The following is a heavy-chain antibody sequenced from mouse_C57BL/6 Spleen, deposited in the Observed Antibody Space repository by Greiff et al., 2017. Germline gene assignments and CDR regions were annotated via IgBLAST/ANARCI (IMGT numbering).Heavy chain of an antibody. CDR1: GYTFTSYW. D-gene: IGHD1-1*01. CDR2: IHPNSGST. Sequence: QVQLQQPGAELVKPGASVKLSCKASGYTFTSYWMHWVKQRPGQGLEWIGMIHPNSGSTNYNEKFTSKATLTVDKSSSTAYMQLSSLTSEDSAVYYCARSLYGSSGYWGQGTTLTVSS. CDR3: ARSLYGSSGY. J-gene: IGHJ2*01. V-gene: IGHV1-64*01.